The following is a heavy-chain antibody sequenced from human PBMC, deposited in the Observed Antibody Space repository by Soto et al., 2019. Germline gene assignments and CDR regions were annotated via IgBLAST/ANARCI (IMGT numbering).Heavy chain of an antibody. Sequence: QVQLQESGPGLVKPSETLSLTCTVSGGSISSYYWSWIRQPPGKGLEWIGYISYSGSTNYNPSLTSRVTISVETSKNQFSLKLSSVTAADTAIYYCAREGCSGGSCSLDYWGQGTLVTVSS. CDR1: GGSISSYY. V-gene: IGHV4-59*01. CDR2: ISYSGST. CDR3: AREGCSGGSCSLDY. D-gene: IGHD2-15*01. J-gene: IGHJ4*02.